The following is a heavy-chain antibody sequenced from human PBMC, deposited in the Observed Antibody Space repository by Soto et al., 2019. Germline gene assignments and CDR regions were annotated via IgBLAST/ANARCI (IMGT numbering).Heavy chain of an antibody. CDR1: GYTFTTYR. J-gene: IGHJ4*02. D-gene: IGHD1-26*01. CDR3: ARALAWDIHDY. V-gene: IGHV1-46*03. Sequence: QVQLVQSGTEVKKPGASVKISCKASGYTFTTYRIHWVRQAPGQGLEWMGVINPSDGGTTYAQKFQGRVTMTRDTSTSTVYRDLSSLRSDDTAVYHCARALAWDIHDYWGQGTLVTVSS. CDR2: INPSDGGT.